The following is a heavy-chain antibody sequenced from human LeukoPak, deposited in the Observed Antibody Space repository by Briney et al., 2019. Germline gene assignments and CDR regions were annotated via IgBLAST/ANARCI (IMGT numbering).Heavy chain of an antibody. D-gene: IGHD2-2*02. J-gene: IGHJ4*02. V-gene: IGHV4-59*12. CDR2: IYYTGST. CDR1: GASMSDYY. CDR3: ARELVVVPAAIR. Sequence: SETLSLTCTVSGASMSDYYWSWIRQPPGKGLEWIGYIYYTGSTYYNPSLKSRVTISVDTSKNQFSLKLSSVTAADTAVYYCARELVVVPAAIRWGQGTLVTVSS.